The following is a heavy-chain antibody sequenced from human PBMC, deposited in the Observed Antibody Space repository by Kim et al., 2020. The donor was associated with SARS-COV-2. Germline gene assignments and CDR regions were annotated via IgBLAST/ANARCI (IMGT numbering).Heavy chain of an antibody. Sequence: GESLKISCKGSGYSFTSYWIGWVRQMPGKGLEWMGHIYPGDSDTRYSPSFQGQVTFTADKSISTAYRRWSSLKASDTAMYYCAGSRAELWCGELFARRFDPWGQGTLVTVSS. D-gene: IGHD3-10*01. CDR3: AGSRAELWCGELFARRFDP. V-gene: IGHV5-51*01. CDR1: GYSFTSYW. J-gene: IGHJ5*02. CDR2: IYPGDSDT.